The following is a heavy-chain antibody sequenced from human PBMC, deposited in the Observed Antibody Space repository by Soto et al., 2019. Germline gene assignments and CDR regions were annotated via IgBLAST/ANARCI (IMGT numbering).Heavy chain of an antibody. CDR2: MNPNSGNT. CDR3: ARWPDGDYYYGMDV. Sequence: QVQLVQSGAEVKKPGASVKVSCKASGYTFTSYDINWVRQATGQGLEWMGWMNPNSGNTGYAQKFQGRVTMTRNTAISTVYMELSSLRSEDKAVYYCARWPDGDYYYGMDVWGEGTTVTVSS. D-gene: IGHD3-3*01. CDR1: GYTFTSYD. J-gene: IGHJ6*04. V-gene: IGHV1-8*01.